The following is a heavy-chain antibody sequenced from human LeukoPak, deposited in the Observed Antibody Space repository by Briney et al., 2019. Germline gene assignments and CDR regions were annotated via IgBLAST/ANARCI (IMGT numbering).Heavy chain of an antibody. CDR2: IWYGGSNK. CDR3: AKDSSGGGDCPVD. CDR1: GFTFSSYG. V-gene: IGHV3-30*18. J-gene: IGHJ4*02. Sequence: PGRSLRLSCAASGFTFSSYGMHWVRQAPGKGLEWVAVIWYGGSNKYYADSVKGRFTISRDNSKNTLYLQMNSLRAEDTAVYYCAKDSSGGGDCPVDWGQGTLVTVSS. D-gene: IGHD2-21*01.